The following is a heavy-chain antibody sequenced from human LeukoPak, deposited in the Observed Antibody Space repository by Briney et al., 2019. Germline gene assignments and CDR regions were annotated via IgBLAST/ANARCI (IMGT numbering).Heavy chain of an antibody. Sequence: ASVKVSCKASGYTFSSYAISWVRQAPGQGLEWMGWMNPNSGNTGYAQEFQGRVTMTRNTSISTAYMELSSLRSEDTAVYYCARGLNIAAAGSNYWGQGTLVTVSS. V-gene: IGHV1-8*02. CDR3: ARGLNIAAAGSNY. CDR2: MNPNSGNT. J-gene: IGHJ4*02. CDR1: GYTFSSYA. D-gene: IGHD6-13*01.